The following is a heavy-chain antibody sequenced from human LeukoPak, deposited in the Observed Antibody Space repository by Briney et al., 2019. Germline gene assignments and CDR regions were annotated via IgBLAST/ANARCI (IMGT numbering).Heavy chain of an antibody. Sequence: SGGSLRLSCLASGLTFSSYSMNWVRQARAKGLDWVSSISSSSFYIYYADSVKGRFTISRDNANNSLYLQMNSLRAEDTAVYYCGGPGASDYGMDVWGQGTTVTVSS. J-gene: IGHJ6*02. V-gene: IGHV3-21*01. D-gene: IGHD3-10*01. CDR2: ISSSSFYI. CDR1: GLTFSSYS. CDR3: GGPGASDYGMDV.